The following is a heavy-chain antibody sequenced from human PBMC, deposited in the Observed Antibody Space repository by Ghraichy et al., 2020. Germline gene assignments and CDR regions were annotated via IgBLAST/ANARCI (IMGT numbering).Heavy chain of an antibody. V-gene: IGHV5-51*01. CDR1: GYSFTSYW. CDR2: IYPGDSDT. Sequence: GESLNISCKGSGYSFTSYWIGWVRQMPGKGLEWMGIIYPGDSDTRYSPSFQGQVTISADKSISTAYLHWSSLKASDTAMYYCARHRGRGTVVTPLWFDPWGQGTLVTVSS. CDR3: ARHRGRGTVVTPLWFDP. D-gene: IGHD4-23*01. J-gene: IGHJ5*02.